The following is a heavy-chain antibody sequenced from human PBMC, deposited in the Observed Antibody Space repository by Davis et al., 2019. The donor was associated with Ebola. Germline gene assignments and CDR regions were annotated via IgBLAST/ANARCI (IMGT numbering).Heavy chain of an antibody. CDR2: IYHSGST. CDR3: ARKGGWNYRHGMDV. CDR1: GGYISSSNW. V-gene: IGHV4-4*02. Sequence: MPSETLSLTCAVSGGYISSSNWWSWVRQPPGKGLEWIGEIYHSGSTNYNPSLKSRVTISVDKSKNQFSLKLSSVTAADTAVYYCARKGGWNYRHGMDVWGQGTTVTVSS. D-gene: IGHD1-7*01. J-gene: IGHJ6*02.